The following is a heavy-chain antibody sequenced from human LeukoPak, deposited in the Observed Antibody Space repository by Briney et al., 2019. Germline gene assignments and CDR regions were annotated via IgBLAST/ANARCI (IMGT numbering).Heavy chain of an antibody. CDR3: ARPLFAGDYAYYGMDV. CDR1: GFTFSSYA. V-gene: IGHV3-66*04. J-gene: IGHJ6*02. D-gene: IGHD3-16*01. Sequence: GGSLRLSCAASGFTFSSYAMSWVRQAPGKGLEWVSVLYSGGNTYYADSVKGRFIISRDNSKNTLYLQMNSLRAEDTAVYYCARPLFAGDYAYYGMDVWGQGTAVTVSS. CDR2: LYSGGNT.